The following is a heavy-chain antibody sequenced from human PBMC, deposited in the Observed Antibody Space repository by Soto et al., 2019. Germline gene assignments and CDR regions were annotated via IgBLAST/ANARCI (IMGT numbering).Heavy chain of an antibody. J-gene: IGHJ3*02. CDR3: ARYYYGSGIQDAFDI. Sequence: SVKVSCKASGGTFSSYTISWVRQAPGQGLEWMGRIIPILGIANYAQKFQGRVTITADKSTSTAYMELSSLRSEDTAVYYCARYYYGSGIQDAFDIWGQGTMVTVSS. CDR1: GGTFSSYT. CDR2: IIPILGIA. V-gene: IGHV1-69*02. D-gene: IGHD3-10*01.